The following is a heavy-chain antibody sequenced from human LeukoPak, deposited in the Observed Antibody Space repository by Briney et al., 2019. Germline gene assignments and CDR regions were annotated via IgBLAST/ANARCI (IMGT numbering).Heavy chain of an antibody. J-gene: IGHJ4*02. D-gene: IGHD3-10*01. V-gene: IGHV3-30*02. CDR3: AKDLGHYYGSGGFDY. CDR1: GFTFSSYG. CDR2: IRYDGSNK. Sequence: GGSLRLSCAASGFTFSSYGMHWVRQAPGKGLEGVAFIRYDGSNKYYADSVKGRFTISRDNYKNTLYLQMSSLRAEDTAVYYCAKDLGHYYGSGGFDYWGQGTLVTVSS.